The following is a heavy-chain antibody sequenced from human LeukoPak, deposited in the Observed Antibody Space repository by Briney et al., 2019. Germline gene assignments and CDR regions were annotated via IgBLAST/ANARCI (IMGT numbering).Heavy chain of an antibody. CDR1: GLTFSDYY. D-gene: IGHD4-17*01. CDR3: VRGGRVTTVINY. Sequence: NPGGSLRLSCAASGLTFSDYYMSWIRQAPGKGLEWVSDISSSSSYTNYADSVKGRFTISRDNAKNSLYLQMNSLRAEDTAVYYCVRGGRVTTVINYWGQGTLVTVSS. J-gene: IGHJ4*02. CDR2: ISSSSSYT. V-gene: IGHV3-11*03.